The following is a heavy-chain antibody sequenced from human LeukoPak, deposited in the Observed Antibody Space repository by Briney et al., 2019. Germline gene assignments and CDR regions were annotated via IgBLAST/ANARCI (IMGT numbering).Heavy chain of an antibody. CDR2: FDPEDGET. CDR1: GYTLTELS. D-gene: IGHD6-6*01. CDR3: ATQGSSIAAPAVDY. V-gene: IGHV1-24*01. J-gene: IGHJ4*02. Sequence: ASVKVSCKVSGYTLTELSMHWVRPAPGKGLEWMGGFDPEDGETIYAQKFQGRVTMTEDTSTDTAYMELSSLRSEDTAVYYCATQGSSIAAPAVDYWGQGTLVTVSS.